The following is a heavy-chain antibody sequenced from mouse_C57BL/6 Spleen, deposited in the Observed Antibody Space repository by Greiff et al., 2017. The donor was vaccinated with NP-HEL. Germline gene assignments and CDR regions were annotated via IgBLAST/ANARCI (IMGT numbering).Heavy chain of an antibody. D-gene: IGHD2-1*01. CDR1: GFTFTDYY. V-gene: IGHV7-3*01. CDR3: ASLLHWYFDV. Sequence: EVMLVESGGGLVQPGGSLSLSCAASGFTFTDYYMSWVRQPPGKALEWLGFIRNKANGYKTEYSASVNGLFTISRDNSQSILYLQMNALRAEDCATYYYASLLHWYFDVWGTGTTVTVSS. CDR2: IRNKANGYKT. J-gene: IGHJ1*03.